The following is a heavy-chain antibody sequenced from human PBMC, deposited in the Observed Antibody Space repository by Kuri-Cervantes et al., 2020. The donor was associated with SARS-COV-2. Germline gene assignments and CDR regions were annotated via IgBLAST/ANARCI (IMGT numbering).Heavy chain of an antibody. J-gene: IGHJ4*01. CDR1: GGTFSGYA. V-gene: IGHV1-69*13. CDR3: ARGGNNWGFSEDD. Sequence: SVKVSCKASGGTFSGYAISWVRQAPGQGLEWMGGINPIFGTANYAQKVQRRVTITADDSTSTAYMELSSLISEDTAVYYCARGGNNWGFSEDDWGHRTLVTVSS. CDR2: INPIFGTA. D-gene: IGHD7-27*01.